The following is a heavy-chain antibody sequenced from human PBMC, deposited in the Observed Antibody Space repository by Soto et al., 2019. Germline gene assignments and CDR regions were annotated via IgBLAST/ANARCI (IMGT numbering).Heavy chain of an antibody. V-gene: IGHV3-30*18. CDR2: ISYDGSNK. J-gene: IGHJ3*02. D-gene: IGHD3-10*01. CDR1: GFTFSSYG. CDR3: AKGTPFGELAFDAFDI. Sequence: PGGSLRLSCAASGFTFSSYGMHWVRQAPGKGLEWVAVISYDGSNKYYADSVKGRFTISRDNSKNTLYLQMNSLRAEDTAVYYCAKGTPFGELAFDAFDIWGQGTMVTVSS.